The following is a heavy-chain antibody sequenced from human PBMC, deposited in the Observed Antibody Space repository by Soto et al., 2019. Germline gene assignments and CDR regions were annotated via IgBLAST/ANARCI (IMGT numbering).Heavy chain of an antibody. CDR2: ISSSSSTI. CDR1: GFTFSSYS. Sequence: GGSLRLSCAASGFTFSSYSMNWVRQASGKGLEWVSYISSSSSTIYYADSVKGRFTISRDNAKNSLYLQMNSLRDEDTAVYYCAREPRSPYGSGSYRFFDYWGQGTLVTVSP. CDR3: AREPRSPYGSGSYRFFDY. D-gene: IGHD3-10*01. J-gene: IGHJ4*02. V-gene: IGHV3-48*02.